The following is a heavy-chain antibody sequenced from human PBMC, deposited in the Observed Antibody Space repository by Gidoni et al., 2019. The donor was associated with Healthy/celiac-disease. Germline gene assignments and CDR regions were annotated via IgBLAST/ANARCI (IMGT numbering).Heavy chain of an antibody. D-gene: IGHD6-6*01. Sequence: EVQLLESGGGWVQPGGSLRISCAASGFTFSSYAMSWVRQAPGKGLEWVSAISVSGGSTYYADSVKGRFTISRDNSKNTLYLQMNSLRAEDTAVYYCAKAMGIAARTGFWDLGQGTLVTVSS. V-gene: IGHV3-23*01. CDR2: ISVSGGST. CDR1: GFTFSSYA. J-gene: IGHJ4*02. CDR3: AKAMGIAARTGFWD.